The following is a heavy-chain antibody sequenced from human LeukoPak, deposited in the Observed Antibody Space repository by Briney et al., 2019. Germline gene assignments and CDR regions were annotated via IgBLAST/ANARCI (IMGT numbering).Heavy chain of an antibody. D-gene: IGHD2-2*01. Sequence: SETLSLTCIVSGGSISRSHWNWIRQPPGKGLEWIGYIYHTGSTDYNPSLMSRVTISVDTSKNQFSLKLSSVTAADTAVYYCARGRPRRYCSSTSCRDNWFDPWGQGTLVTVSS. CDR3: ARGRPRRYCSSTSCRDNWFDP. CDR1: GGSISRSH. J-gene: IGHJ5*02. V-gene: IGHV4-59*12. CDR2: IYHTGST.